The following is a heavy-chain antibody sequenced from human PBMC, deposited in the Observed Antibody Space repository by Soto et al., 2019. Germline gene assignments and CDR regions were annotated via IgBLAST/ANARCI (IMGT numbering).Heavy chain of an antibody. CDR1: GGSFSSGGYS. CDR3: ARDRVESGYPEYFQH. J-gene: IGHJ1*01. CDR2: IYHSGST. D-gene: IGHD3-22*01. V-gene: IGHV4-30-2*01. Sequence: SETLSLTCAVSGGSFSSGGYSWSWIRQPPGKGLEWIGYIYHSGSTYYNPSLKSRVTISVDRSKNQFSLKLSSVTAADTAVYYCARDRVESGYPEYFQHWGQGTLVT.